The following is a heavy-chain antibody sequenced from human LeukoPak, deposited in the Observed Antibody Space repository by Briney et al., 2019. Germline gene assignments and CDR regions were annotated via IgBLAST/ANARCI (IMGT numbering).Heavy chain of an antibody. CDR2: IYYSGST. Sequence: PSETLSLTCTVSGGSISSGDYYWSWIRQPPGKGLEWIGYIYYSGSTYYNPSLKSRVTISVDTSKNQFSLKLSSVTAADTAVYYCARDAIAARSGDDAFDIWGQGTMVTVSS. V-gene: IGHV4-30-4*08. J-gene: IGHJ3*02. D-gene: IGHD6-6*01. CDR3: ARDAIAARSGDDAFDI. CDR1: GGSISSGDYY.